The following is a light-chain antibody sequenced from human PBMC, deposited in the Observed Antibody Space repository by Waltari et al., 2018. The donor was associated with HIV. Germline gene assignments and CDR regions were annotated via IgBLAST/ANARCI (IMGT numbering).Light chain of an antibody. CDR1: SSNIGSNY. V-gene: IGLV1-47*01. CDR2: RNN. CDR3: AAWDDSLSGWV. Sequence: QSVLTQPPSASGTPGQRVTISCSASSSNIGSNYVYWYQQLPGTAPKLLIYRNNQRPSGVPDRFSGSKSGTSASLAISGLRSEDEADYYCAAWDDSLSGWVFGGGTKLTVL. J-gene: IGLJ3*02.